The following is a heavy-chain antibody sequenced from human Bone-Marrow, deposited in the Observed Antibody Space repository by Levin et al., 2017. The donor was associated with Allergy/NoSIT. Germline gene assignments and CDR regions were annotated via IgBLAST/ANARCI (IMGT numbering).Heavy chain of an antibody. CDR3: AKVSGIAVAGTYNY. J-gene: IGHJ4*02. CDR1: GFTFSSYA. D-gene: IGHD6-19*01. CDR2: ISGSGGST. V-gene: IGHV3-23*01. Sequence: GESLKISCAASGFTFSSYAMSWVRQAPGKGLEWVSAISGSGGSTYYADSVKGRFTISRDNSKNTLYLQMNSLRAEDTAVYYCAKVSGIAVAGTYNYWGQGTLVTVSS.